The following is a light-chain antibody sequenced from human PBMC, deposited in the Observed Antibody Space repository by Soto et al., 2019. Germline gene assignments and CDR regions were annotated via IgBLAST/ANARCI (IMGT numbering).Light chain of an antibody. CDR2: SAS. V-gene: IGKV1-12*01. CDR1: QDISSY. J-gene: IGKJ5*01. Sequence: DIQMTQSPSAMSASVGDGVTITCRATQDISSYLNWYQQKPGAAPKLLIHSASSLESGVPSRFSGSGSGTDFTLTISSLQPEDFATYYCQQTNFFPITFGQGTRLENK. CDR3: QQTNFFPIT.